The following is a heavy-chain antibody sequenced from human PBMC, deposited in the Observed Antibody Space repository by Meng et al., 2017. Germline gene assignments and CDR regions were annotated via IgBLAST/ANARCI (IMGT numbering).Heavy chain of an antibody. CDR2: IRSKANSYAT. Sequence: GGSLRLSCAASGFTFSGSAMHWVREAYGKGLEWVGRIRSKANSYATAYAASVKGRFTISRDDSKNTAYLQMNSLKTEDTAVYYCTIQIPYRVRGVIAYFDYWGQGTLVTVSS. J-gene: IGHJ4*02. V-gene: IGHV3-73*01. D-gene: IGHD3-10*01. CDR3: TIQIPYRVRGVIAYFDY. CDR1: GFTFSGSA.